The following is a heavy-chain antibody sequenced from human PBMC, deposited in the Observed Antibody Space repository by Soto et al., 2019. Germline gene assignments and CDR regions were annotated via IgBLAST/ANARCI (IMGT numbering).Heavy chain of an antibody. D-gene: IGHD3-22*01. CDR3: AKNGRYYYDSSGYYYYDYFDY. J-gene: IGHJ4*02. Sequence: GGSLRLSXAASGFSFSSYAMSWVRQAPGKGLEWVSAISGSGGSTYYADSVKGRFTISRDNSKNTLYLQMNSLRAEDTAVYYCAKNGRYYYDSSGYYYYDYFDYWGQGTLFTVSS. CDR2: ISGSGGST. V-gene: IGHV3-23*01. CDR1: GFSFSSYA.